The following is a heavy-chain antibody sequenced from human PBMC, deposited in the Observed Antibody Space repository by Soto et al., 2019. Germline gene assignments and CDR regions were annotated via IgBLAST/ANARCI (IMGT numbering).Heavy chain of an antibody. J-gene: IGHJ6*02. D-gene: IGHD4-17*01. CDR2: LSYDGSNK. CDR1: GFTFSSYA. V-gene: IGHV3-30-3*01. Sequence: PGGSLRLSCAASGFTFSSYAMHWVRQAPGKGLEWVAVLSYDGSNKYYVDSVKGRFTISRDDSKNTLYLQMDSLRAEDTAVYYCARDRVVIATVTTYYFYVMDVWGQGTTVTVSS. CDR3: ARDRVVIATVTTYYFYVMDV.